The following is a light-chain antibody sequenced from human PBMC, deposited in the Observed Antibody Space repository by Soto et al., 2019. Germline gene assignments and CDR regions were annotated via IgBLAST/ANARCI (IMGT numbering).Light chain of an antibody. Sequence: EIVLAQYPATLSLSPGERATLSCRASQSVSSYLAWYQQKPGQAPRLLIYDASNRATGIPARFSGSGSGTDFTLTISSLEPEDFAVYYCQQRSNWEGLTFGGGTKVEIK. CDR2: DAS. J-gene: IGKJ4*01. CDR1: QSVSSY. V-gene: IGKV3-11*01. CDR3: QQRSNWEGLT.